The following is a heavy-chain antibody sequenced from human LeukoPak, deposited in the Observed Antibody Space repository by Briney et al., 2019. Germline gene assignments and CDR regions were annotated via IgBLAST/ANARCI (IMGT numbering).Heavy chain of an antibody. J-gene: IGHJ4*02. CDR2: INWNGGST. Sequence: PGGSLRLSCAASGFIFDDYAMSWVRQAPGKGLDWVSNINWNGGSTNYSDSVKRRFTISRDNAKNSLYLQMNSLGAEDTALYYCPREDSSGWYDYWGQGTLVTVSS. D-gene: IGHD6-19*01. V-gene: IGHV3-20*04. CDR1: GFIFDDYA. CDR3: PREDSSGWYDY.